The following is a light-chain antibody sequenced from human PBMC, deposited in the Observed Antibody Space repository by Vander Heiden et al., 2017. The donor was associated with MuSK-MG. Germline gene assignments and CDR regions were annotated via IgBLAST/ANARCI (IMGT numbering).Light chain of an antibody. V-gene: IGKV1-39*01. CDR1: RSISTY. CDR3: QQCDSNPWT. CDR2: GAS. J-gene: IGKJ1*01. Sequence: QMTQSPSSLSASVGDRVTITCRASRSISTYLNWYQQKSGKAPTLLIYGASNLQSGVPSRFSGSNSGTDFTLTITSLQRGDSATYYCQQCDSNPWTFGQGTKVEIK.